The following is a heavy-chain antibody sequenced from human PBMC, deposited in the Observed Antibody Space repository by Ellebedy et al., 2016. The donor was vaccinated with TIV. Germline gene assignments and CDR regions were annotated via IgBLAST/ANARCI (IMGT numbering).Heavy chain of an antibody. V-gene: IGHV3-23*01. J-gene: IGHJ1*01. Sequence: PGGSLRLSCAASGFTFSSYAMTWVRRAPGKGLEQVSGIGGSGGSTDYADSVRGRFTISRDNSKNTLYVQMNSLRAEDTAVYFCARGLYSYGFAEYLQHWGQGTLVTVSS. CDR2: IGGSGGST. D-gene: IGHD5-18*01. CDR1: GFTFSSYA. CDR3: ARGLYSYGFAEYLQH.